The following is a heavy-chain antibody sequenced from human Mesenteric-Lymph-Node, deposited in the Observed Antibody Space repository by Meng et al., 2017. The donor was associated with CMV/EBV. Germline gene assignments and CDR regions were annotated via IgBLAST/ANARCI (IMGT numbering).Heavy chain of an antibody. D-gene: IGHD3-3*01. CDR2: ISYDGSNK. J-gene: IGHJ6*02. CDR3: ARDRTIFGVVYYYGMDV. V-gene: IGHV3-30-3*01. Sequence: GESLKISCAASGFTFSSYAMHWVRQTPGKGLEWVAVISYDGSNKYYADSVKGRFTISRDNSKNTLYLQMNSLRAEDTAVYYCARDRTIFGVVYYYGMDVWGQGTTVTVSS. CDR1: GFTFSSYA.